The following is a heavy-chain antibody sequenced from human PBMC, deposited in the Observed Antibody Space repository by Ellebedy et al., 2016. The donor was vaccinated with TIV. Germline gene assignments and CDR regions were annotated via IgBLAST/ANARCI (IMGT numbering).Heavy chain of an antibody. CDR1: GFTFSSYA. Sequence: GGSLRLSXAASGFTFSSYAMDWVRQAPGKGLEWVAVISYDGNNEYYADSVKGRFTISRDNSKNTLSLQMNSLRAEDTAVYYCARDKKWGSSWFADYFDYWGQGTLVTVSS. D-gene: IGHD6-13*01. V-gene: IGHV3-30-3*01. J-gene: IGHJ4*02. CDR2: ISYDGNNE. CDR3: ARDKKWGSSWFADYFDY.